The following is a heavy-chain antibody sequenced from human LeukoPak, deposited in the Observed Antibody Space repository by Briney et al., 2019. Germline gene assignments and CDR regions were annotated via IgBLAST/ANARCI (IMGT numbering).Heavy chain of an antibody. V-gene: IGHV3-48*01. D-gene: IGHD3-10*01. J-gene: IGHJ4*02. CDR1: GFTFSSYS. Sequence: PGGSLRLSCAASGFTFSSYSMNWVRQAPGKGLEWVSYISSGSSVRYYADSVKGRFTISRDNAKNSLYLQMNSLRVEDTAVYYCAREDSGVLDYWGQGTLVTVSS. CDR3: AREDSGVLDY. CDR2: ISSGSSVR.